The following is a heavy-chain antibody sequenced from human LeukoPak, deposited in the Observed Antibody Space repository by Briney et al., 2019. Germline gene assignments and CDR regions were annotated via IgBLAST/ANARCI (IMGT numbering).Heavy chain of an antibody. J-gene: IGHJ4*02. V-gene: IGHV3-7*01. D-gene: IGHD5-18*01. CDR3: ARDLSGVTGYTYGRGIDY. Sequence: PGGSLRLSCAASGFTFSSYAMSWVRQAPGKGLEWVANIKKGGSEKYYVDSVKGRFTISRDNAKTSLYLQMNSLRAEDTAVYYCARDLSGVTGYTYGRGIDYWGQGTLVTVSS. CDR2: IKKGGSEK. CDR1: GFTFSSYA.